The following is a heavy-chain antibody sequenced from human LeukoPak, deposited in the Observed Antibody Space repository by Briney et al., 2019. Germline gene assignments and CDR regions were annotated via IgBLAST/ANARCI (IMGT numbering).Heavy chain of an antibody. CDR1: GFTFSSYA. J-gene: IGHJ4*02. Sequence: GGSLRLSCAASGFTFSSYAMHWVRQAPGKGLEWVAVISYDGSNKYYADSVKGRFTISRDNSKNTLYLQMSSLRAEDTAVYYCARGWGYDHFDYWGQGTLVSVSS. CDR3: ARGWGYDHFDY. CDR2: ISYDGSNK. V-gene: IGHV3-30-3*01. D-gene: IGHD2-2*01.